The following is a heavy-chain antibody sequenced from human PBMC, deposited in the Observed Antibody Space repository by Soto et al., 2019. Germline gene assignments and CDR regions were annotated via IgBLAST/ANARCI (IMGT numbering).Heavy chain of an antibody. CDR2: DSDSGGTT. CDR3: AKDTFVPQPSYGMDV. D-gene: IGHD2-21*01. J-gene: IGHJ6*02. CDR1: GFSFDSYA. Sequence: EVQLLESGGGSVQPGGSLRLSCVASGFSFDSYAMTWVRQAPGKGLEWVAVVTDSDSGGTTYYADSVKGRFTISRDNSKRTVFLQMTGLRAEDTALYYCAKDTFVPQPSYGMDVWGQGTAVTVSS. V-gene: IGHV3-23*01.